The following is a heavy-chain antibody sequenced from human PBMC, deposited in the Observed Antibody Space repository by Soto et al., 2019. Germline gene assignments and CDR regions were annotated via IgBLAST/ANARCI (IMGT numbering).Heavy chain of an antibody. CDR1: GYTLTELS. J-gene: IGHJ4*02. V-gene: IGHV1-24*01. D-gene: IGHD6-6*01. CDR2: FDPEDGET. CDR3: ATNWYSSSRLDY. Sequence: RASVKVSCKVSGYTLTELSMHWVRQAPGKGLEWMGGFDPEDGETIYAQKFQGRVTMTEDTATDTASMELSSLRSEDRAVYYCATNWYSSSRLDYWGQGTLVTVSS.